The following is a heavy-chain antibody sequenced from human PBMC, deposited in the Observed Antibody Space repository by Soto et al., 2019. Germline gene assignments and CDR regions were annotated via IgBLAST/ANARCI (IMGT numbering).Heavy chain of an antibody. D-gene: IGHD7-27*01. CDR3: ARDLSWGSNWYYYMDV. CDR2: ISSSSSVI. V-gene: IGHV3-48*01. CDR1: GFILSDWA. J-gene: IGHJ6*03. Sequence: GGSLRLTCATCGFILSDWAMNLVRQAPGKGLEWVSYISSSSSVIDYADSVKGRFTVSRDNARNSLYLQMNSLRAEDTAVYYCARDLSWGSNWYYYMDVWGKGTTVTVSS.